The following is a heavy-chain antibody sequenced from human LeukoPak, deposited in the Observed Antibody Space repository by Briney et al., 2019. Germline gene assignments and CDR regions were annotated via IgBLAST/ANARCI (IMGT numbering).Heavy chain of an antibody. CDR3: ARDYYASGSHDY. V-gene: IGHV3-7*01. J-gene: IGHJ4*02. D-gene: IGHD3-10*01. CDR2: INQGGSDK. Sequence: GGSLRLSCAASGFTFSTSWMTWVRQAPGKGLEWVGNINQGGSDKYYGDSVKGRFTISRDNAKNSLYLQMNSLRAEDTAVYYCARDYYASGSHDYWGQGTLVTVSS. CDR1: GFTFSTSW.